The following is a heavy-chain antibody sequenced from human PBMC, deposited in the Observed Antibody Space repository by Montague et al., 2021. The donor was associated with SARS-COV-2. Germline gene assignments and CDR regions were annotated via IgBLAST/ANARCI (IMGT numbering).Heavy chain of an antibody. Sequence: SETLSLTCTVSGDSIIGYFWTWIRQPPGKGLEWIGYLYDTGSVKXNPSLNSRVTMSIDTSKNQFSLELTSVTAADTAIYYCARDLSRAFCEGDSCYSENWFAPWGQGTLVTVST. CDR1: GDSIIGYF. CDR2: LYDTGSV. D-gene: IGHD3-22*01. V-gene: IGHV4-59*01. CDR3: ARDLSRAFCEGDSCYSENWFAP. J-gene: IGHJ5*02.